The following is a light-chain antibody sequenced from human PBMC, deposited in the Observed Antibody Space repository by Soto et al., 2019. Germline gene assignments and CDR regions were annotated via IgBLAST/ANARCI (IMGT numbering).Light chain of an antibody. CDR3: QAWDSSTAV. J-gene: IGLJ1*01. CDR1: KLGDKY. Sequence: SYELTQPPSVSVSPGQTASITCSGEKLGDKYACWYQQKPGQSPVLVIYQDNKRPSGIPERFSGSNSGNTATLTISGTQAIDEADYYCQAWDSSTAVFGTGTKLTVL. V-gene: IGLV3-1*01. CDR2: QDN.